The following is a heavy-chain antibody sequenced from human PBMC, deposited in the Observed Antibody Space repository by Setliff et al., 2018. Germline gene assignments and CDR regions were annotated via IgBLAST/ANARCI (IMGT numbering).Heavy chain of an antibody. J-gene: IGHJ4*02. CDR3: ARAGTVGELIAGWDS. V-gene: IGHV3-53*04. Sequence: PGGSLRLSCAASGFSVGSTYMTRVRQAPGKGPEWVAIMYSGGLMDYADSLRGRFTISRSNSKNTIYLQINDLRLEDTAVYFCARAGTVGELIAGWDSWGQGTLVTVSS. D-gene: IGHD3-16*02. CDR2: MYSGGLM. CDR1: GFSVGSTY.